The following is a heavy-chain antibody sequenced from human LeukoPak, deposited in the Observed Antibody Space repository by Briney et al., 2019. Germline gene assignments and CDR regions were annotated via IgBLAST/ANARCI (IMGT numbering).Heavy chain of an antibody. V-gene: IGHV4-4*02. CDR2: IYPSGST. D-gene: IGHD5-12*01. J-gene: IGHJ6*02. CDR1: GGSISSTNW. Sequence: SETLSLTCAVSGGSISSTNWWTWARQSPGKGLEWIGEIYPSGSTNYNPSLKSRVAISVDKSRNQFSLNLISVTTADTAVYYCARLWGYNGYAPYSLDVWGQGTTVTVSS. CDR3: ARLWGYNGYAPYSLDV.